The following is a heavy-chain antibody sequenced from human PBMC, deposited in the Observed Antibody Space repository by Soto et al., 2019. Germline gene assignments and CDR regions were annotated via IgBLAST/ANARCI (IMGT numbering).Heavy chain of an antibody. J-gene: IGHJ5*02. CDR3: ARTGIAARRFHRRHDWYAP. CDR1: GGSISSYY. V-gene: IGHV4-59*08. Sequence: SETLSLTCTVSGGSISSYYWSWIRQPPGKGLEWIGYIYYSGSTNYNPSLKSRVTISVDTSKNQFSLKLSSVTAADTAVYYCARTGIAARRFHRRHDWYAPWGHDALATVSS. D-gene: IGHD6-6*01. CDR2: IYYSGST.